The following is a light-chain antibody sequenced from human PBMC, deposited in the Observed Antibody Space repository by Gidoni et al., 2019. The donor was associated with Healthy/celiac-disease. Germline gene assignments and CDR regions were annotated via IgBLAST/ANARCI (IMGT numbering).Light chain of an antibody. CDR1: QSISSW. CDR3: QQYNSYSWT. V-gene: IGKV1-5*03. J-gene: IGKJ1*01. CDR2: KAS. Sequence: PSTLSASVGDRVTITCRASQSISSWLAWYQQKPGKAPKLLIYKASSLESGVPSRFSGSGSGTEFTLTISSLQPDDFATYYCQQYNSYSWTFGQGTKVEIK.